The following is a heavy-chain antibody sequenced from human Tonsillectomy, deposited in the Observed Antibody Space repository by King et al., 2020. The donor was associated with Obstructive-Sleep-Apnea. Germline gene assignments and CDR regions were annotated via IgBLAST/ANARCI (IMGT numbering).Heavy chain of an antibody. CDR2: VQNDGSIT. J-gene: IGHJ3*01. V-gene: IGHV3-74*01. D-gene: IGHD1-26*01. Sequence: VQLVESVGGLVQPGGSLRLSCAASGFTFSTFWMHWVRQAPGKGLVWGSRVQNDGSITGYAGSVKGRFTVSRDNTKNTLYLQMGSLRVEDTAVYYCVRELQVGRTQTDAFDVWGQGTMVTVSS. CDR3: VRELQVGRTQTDAFDV. CDR1: GFTFSTFW.